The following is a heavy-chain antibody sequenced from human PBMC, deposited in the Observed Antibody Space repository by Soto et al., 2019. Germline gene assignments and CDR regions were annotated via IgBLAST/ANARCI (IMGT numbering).Heavy chain of an antibody. CDR3: ARGRAVLRFLEWLLDYYYMDV. CDR2: INHSGST. CDR1: GGSFSGYY. J-gene: IGHJ6*03. D-gene: IGHD3-3*01. Sequence: SETLSLTCAVYGGSFSGYYWSWIRQPPGKGLEWIGEINHSGSTNYNPSLKSRVTISVDTSKNQFSLKLSSVTAADTAVYYCARGRAVLRFLEWLLDYYYMDVWGKGTTVTVSS. V-gene: IGHV4-34*01.